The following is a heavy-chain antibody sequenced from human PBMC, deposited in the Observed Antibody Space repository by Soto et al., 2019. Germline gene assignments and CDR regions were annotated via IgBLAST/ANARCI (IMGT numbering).Heavy chain of an antibody. V-gene: IGHV3-23*01. Sequence: EVQLLESGGGLVQPGGSLRLSCAASGFTFSSYAMSWVRQAPGKGLEWVSAISGSGGSTYYADSVKGRFTISRDNXXXXXXXXXXXXXXXXXXXXXXXXXXXXXXXXXXYFDYCGQGTLVTVSS. CDR3: XXXXXXXXXXXXYFDY. CDR2: ISGSGGST. CDR1: GFTFSSYA. J-gene: IGHJ4*02.